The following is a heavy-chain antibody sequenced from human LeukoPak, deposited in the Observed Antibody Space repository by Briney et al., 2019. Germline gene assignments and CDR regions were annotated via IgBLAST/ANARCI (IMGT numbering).Heavy chain of an antibody. D-gene: IGHD1-26*01. Sequence: IPSETLSLTCTVSDASISSGGYYWSWIRQPPGKGLEWIGYIYYSGSTYYTPSPKSRVTISVDTSKNQFSLKLSSVTAADTAVYYCARDSGSYYGYWGQGTLVTASS. CDR1: DASISSGGYY. CDR3: ARDSGSYYGY. CDR2: IYYSGST. J-gene: IGHJ4*02. V-gene: IGHV4-30-4*08.